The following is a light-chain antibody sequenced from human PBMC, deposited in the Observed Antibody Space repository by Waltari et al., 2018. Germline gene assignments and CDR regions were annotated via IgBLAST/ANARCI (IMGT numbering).Light chain of an antibody. CDR2: VNSDGSH. CDR3: QTGGHGTWV. V-gene: IGLV4-69*01. Sequence: LVLTQSPSASASLGASVTLPCPLSRGYRSNVIPWLQQPPGKGPRYLMKVNSDGSHRKGDDSPDRFSASKSGTECYPTISSLQSEDEADYYCQTGGHGTWVVGGGTKLTVL. CDR1: RGYRSNV. J-gene: IGLJ3*02.